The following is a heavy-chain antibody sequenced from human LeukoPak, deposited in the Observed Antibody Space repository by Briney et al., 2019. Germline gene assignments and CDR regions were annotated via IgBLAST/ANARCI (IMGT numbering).Heavy chain of an antibody. D-gene: IGHD5-18*01. Sequence: GASVKVSCKASGYTFTSHDINWVRQATGQGLEWMGWMNPNSGNTGYAQKFQGRVTMTRDTSINTAYMELNSLRAEDTAVYYCALDRGYSSGTRAWGQGALVIVSS. CDR1: GYTFTSHD. J-gene: IGHJ5*02. CDR3: ALDRGYSSGTRA. CDR2: MNPNSGNT. V-gene: IGHV1-8*01.